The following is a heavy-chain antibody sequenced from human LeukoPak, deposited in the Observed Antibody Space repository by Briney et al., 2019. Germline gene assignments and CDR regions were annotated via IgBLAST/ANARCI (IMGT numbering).Heavy chain of an antibody. Sequence: GGSLRLSCAASGFTFSSHAMSWVRQAPGEGLEWVSAISADSGAIYYADSVKGRFIISRDNSKSTLYLQMNSLRAEDTAVYYCVNLVEMPTVGCDYWGQGTLVTVSS. CDR1: GFTFSSHA. CDR2: ISADSGAI. V-gene: IGHV3-23*01. D-gene: IGHD5-24*01. CDR3: VNLVEMPTVGCDY. J-gene: IGHJ4*02.